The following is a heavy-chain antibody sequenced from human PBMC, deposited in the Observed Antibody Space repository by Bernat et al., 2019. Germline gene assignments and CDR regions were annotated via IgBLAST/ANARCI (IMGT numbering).Heavy chain of an antibody. CDR3: ARGSQRALFADGYYMDV. V-gene: IGHV4-34*01. Sequence: QVQLQQWGAGLLKPWETLSLTCGVYGGSLSGYHWSWIRQPPGKGLEWIGEICHRGSTNYSPSLKSRVTISIDTSKNHFSLKLSSTSAADTAVYYCARGSQRALFADGYYMDVWGNGTTVTVSS. CDR2: ICHRGST. CDR1: GGSLSGYH. J-gene: IGHJ6*03. D-gene: IGHD3-22*01.